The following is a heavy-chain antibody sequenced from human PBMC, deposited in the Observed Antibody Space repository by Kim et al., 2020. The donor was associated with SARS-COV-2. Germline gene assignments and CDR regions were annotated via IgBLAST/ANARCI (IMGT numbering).Heavy chain of an antibody. V-gene: IGHV3-23*01. J-gene: IGHJ4*02. Sequence: GGSLRLSCAASGFTFSSYAMSWVRQAPGKGLEWVSAISGSGGSTYYADSVKGRFTISRDNSKNTLYLQMNSLRAEDTAVYYCAKGPKVGATTKFIPDYWGQGTLVTVSS. CDR3: AKGPKVGATTKFIPDY. D-gene: IGHD1-26*01. CDR1: GFTFSSYA. CDR2: ISGSGGST.